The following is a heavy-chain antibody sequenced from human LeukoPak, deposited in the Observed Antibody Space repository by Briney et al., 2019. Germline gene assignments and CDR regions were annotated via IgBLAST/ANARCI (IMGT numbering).Heavy chain of an antibody. J-gene: IGHJ3*02. Sequence: GGSLRLSCAASGFTSSSYEMNWVRQAPGKGLEWVSYISSSGSTIYYADSVKGRFTISRGNAKNSLYLQMNSLRAEDTAVYYCARSSSGWANNAFDIWGQGTMVTVSS. CDR3: ARSSSGWANNAFDI. D-gene: IGHD6-19*01. CDR2: ISSSGSTI. CDR1: GFTSSSYE. V-gene: IGHV3-48*03.